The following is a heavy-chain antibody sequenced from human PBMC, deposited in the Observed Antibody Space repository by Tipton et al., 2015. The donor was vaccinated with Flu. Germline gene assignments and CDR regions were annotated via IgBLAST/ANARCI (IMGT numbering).Heavy chain of an antibody. CDR1: GYSFSTSW. CDR3: PTTSRDGYNRGGFKY. Sequence: MQLVQSGAEVKKPGESLKISCKGSGYSFSTSWIGWVRQMPGKGLEWMGIIYPGDSDTRYSPSFQGQVIISADKSITTAYLQWSSLKASDTAMYYYPTTSRDGYNRGGFKYWGQGTLVTVSS. V-gene: IGHV5-51*01. D-gene: IGHD5-24*01. CDR2: IYPGDSDT. J-gene: IGHJ4*02.